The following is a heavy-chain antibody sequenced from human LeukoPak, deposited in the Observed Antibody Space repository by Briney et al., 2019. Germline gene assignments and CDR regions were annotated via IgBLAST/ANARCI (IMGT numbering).Heavy chain of an antibody. CDR2: ISGSGYST. CDR3: ARGWKILDS. V-gene: IGHV3-23*01. Sequence: GGSLRLSCAASGFTFSSYAMSWVRQAPGKGLEWVSAISGSGYSTYYADPVKGRFTISRDNSKNTLYLQMSSLRAEDTALYYCARGWKILDSWGQGTLVTVSS. D-gene: IGHD1-1*01. CDR1: GFTFSSYA. J-gene: IGHJ4*02.